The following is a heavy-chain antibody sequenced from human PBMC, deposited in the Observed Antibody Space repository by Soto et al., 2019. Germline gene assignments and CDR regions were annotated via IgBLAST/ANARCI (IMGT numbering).Heavy chain of an antibody. Sequence: GGSLRLSCSASGFTFRSYSINWVRPAPGKGLEWVSSISSSSSYIYYADSVKGRFTISRDNAKNSLYLQMNSLRAEDTAVYYCARLPSGWYYFDYWGQGTLVTVSS. CDR1: GFTFRSYS. J-gene: IGHJ4*02. V-gene: IGHV3-21*01. CDR2: ISSSSSYI. D-gene: IGHD6-19*01. CDR3: ARLPSGWYYFDY.